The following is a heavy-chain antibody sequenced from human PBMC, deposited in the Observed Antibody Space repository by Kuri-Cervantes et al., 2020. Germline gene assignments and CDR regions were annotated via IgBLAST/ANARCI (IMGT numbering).Heavy chain of an antibody. Sequence: SETLSLTCALYGWSFSGYYWSWIRQPPGKGWEWIGEINQRVRTNYNPTPKSRVTISVDTSKNQFSLKMSSVTAAETAVYYCVNTNLERTGDYCSFPRLGYFQHWGQGTLVTVSS. D-gene: IGHD4-17*01. CDR3: VNTNLERTGDYCSFPRLGYFQH. CDR1: GWSFSGYY. CDR2: INQRVRT. J-gene: IGHJ1*01. V-gene: IGHV4-34*01.